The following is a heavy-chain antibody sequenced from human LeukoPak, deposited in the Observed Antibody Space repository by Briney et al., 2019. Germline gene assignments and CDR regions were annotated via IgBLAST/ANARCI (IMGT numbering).Heavy chain of an antibody. CDR2: ISGSGGST. J-gene: IGHJ4*02. V-gene: IGHV3-23*01. CDR3: AKSDYYGSGSYWGTWFFDY. Sequence: GGSLRLSCAASGFTFSSYGMSWVRQAPGKGLEWVSAISGSGGSTYYADSAKGRFTISRDNSKNTLYLQMNSLRAEDTAVYYCAKSDYYGSGSYWGTWFFDYWGQGTLVTVSS. D-gene: IGHD3-10*01. CDR1: GFTFSSYG.